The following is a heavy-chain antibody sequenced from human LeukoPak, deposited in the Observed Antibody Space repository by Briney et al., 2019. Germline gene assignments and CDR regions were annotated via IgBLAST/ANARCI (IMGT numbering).Heavy chain of an antibody. CDR3: ARDRQQLVRGDYFDY. D-gene: IGHD6-13*01. J-gene: IGHJ4*02. V-gene: IGHV4-34*01. Sequence: SETLSLTCAVSGGSFSGYYWTWIRQPPGKGLEWIGEINHSGSTNYNPSLKSRVTISVDTSKNQFSLNLSSVTAADTAVYYCARDRQQLVRGDYFDYWGQGTLVTVSS. CDR2: INHSGST. CDR1: GGSFSGYY.